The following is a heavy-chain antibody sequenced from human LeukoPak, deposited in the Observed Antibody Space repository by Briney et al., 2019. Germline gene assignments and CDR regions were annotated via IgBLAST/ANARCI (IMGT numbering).Heavy chain of an antibody. CDR3: TRLNGPSGVVIPQNNWFDP. CDR1: GFTFSDYY. V-gene: IGHV3-11*04. J-gene: IGHJ5*02. D-gene: IGHD3-22*01. Sequence: PGGSLRLSCAASGFTFSDYYMTWIRQAPGKGLEWVSYISSSGSTIYNADSVKGRFTISRDNTKNSLYLQMNSLRVEDTAVYYCTRLNGPSGVVIPQNNWFDPWGQGTLVTVSS. CDR2: ISSSGSTI.